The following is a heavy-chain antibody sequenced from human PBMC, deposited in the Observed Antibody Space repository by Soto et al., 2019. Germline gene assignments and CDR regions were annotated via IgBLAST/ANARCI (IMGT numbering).Heavy chain of an antibody. J-gene: IGHJ4*02. D-gene: IGHD5-18*01. V-gene: IGHV1-69*12. CDR1: GGTFSSNA. CDR2: SIPIFGTS. CDR3: ATGGRGYSSDPRFSFEF. Sequence: QVQLVQSGAEVKKPGSSVKVTCKASGGTFSSNAISWVRQAPGQGLEWMGDSIPIFGTSHYEQKFQGRVTITADEATSTASMELSSLKSEDTAVYYCATGGRGYSSDPRFSFEFWGQGTLVTVSS.